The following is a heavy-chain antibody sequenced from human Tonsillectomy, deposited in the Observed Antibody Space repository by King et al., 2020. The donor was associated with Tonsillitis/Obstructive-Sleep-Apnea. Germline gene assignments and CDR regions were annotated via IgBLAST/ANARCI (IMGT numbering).Heavy chain of an antibody. CDR3: ARVGRIFYGGNQRNYYYGVDV. CDR1: GGSFNDYF. Sequence: VQLQQWGAGLLKPSETLSLTCAAYGGSFNDYFWSWIRQPPGKGLEWIGEINHSGSTNYNPSLKSRVTISVDTSKNQYSLKLSSVTAADTAVYYCARVGRIFYGGNQRNYYYGVDVWGQGTTVTVSS. J-gene: IGHJ6*02. V-gene: IGHV4-34*01. D-gene: IGHD4-23*01. CDR2: INHSGST.